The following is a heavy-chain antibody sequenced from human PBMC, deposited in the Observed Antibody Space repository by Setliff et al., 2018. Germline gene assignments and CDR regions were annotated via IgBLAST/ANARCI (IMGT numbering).Heavy chain of an antibody. D-gene: IGHD3-10*01. CDR2: IFYSGDT. Sequence: SETLSLTCTASGGSVNSHYWSWIRQPPGKGLEWIGFIFYSGDTKSNPSLKSRVAMSVDTSKNQFSLKLSSVTAADTAVYYCARDRTYYGSGTYTRWFDYWGQGTLVTVSS. CDR3: ARDRTYYGSGTYTRWFDY. J-gene: IGHJ4*02. CDR1: GGSVNSHY. V-gene: IGHV4-59*02.